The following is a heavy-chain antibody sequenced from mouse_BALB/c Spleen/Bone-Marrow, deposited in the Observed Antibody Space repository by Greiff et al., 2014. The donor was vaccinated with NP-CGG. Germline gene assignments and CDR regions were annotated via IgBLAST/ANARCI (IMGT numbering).Heavy chain of an antibody. V-gene: IGHV1-7*01. J-gene: IGHJ4*01. CDR2: INPSTGYT. CDR3: ARGNPLYAMDY. D-gene: IGHD2-1*01. Sequence: VMLVESGAELAKPGASVKMSCKASGYTFTSYWVHWVKQRPGQGLEWIGYINPSTGYTDYNQKFNDKATLTADRSSSTAYMQLSSLTSKDSAVYYCARGNPLYAMDYWGQGTSVTVSS. CDR1: GYTFTSYW.